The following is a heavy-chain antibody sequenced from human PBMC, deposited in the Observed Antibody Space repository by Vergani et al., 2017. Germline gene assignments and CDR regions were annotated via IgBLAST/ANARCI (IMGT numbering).Heavy chain of an antibody. J-gene: IGHJ6*02. Sequence: QVQLQESGPGLVKPSETLSLTCAVYGGSFSGYYWSWIRQPPGKGLEWIGEINHSGSTNYNPSLKSRVTISVDTSKNQFSLKLSSVTAADAAVYYCARDTDVVVVAARSDYYYGMDVWGQGTTVTVSS. CDR1: GGSFSGYY. CDR2: INHSGST. D-gene: IGHD2-15*01. V-gene: IGHV4-34*01. CDR3: ARDTDVVVVAARSDYYYGMDV.